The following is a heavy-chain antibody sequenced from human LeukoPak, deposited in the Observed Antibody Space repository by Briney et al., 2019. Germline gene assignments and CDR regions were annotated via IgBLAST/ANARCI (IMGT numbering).Heavy chain of an antibody. Sequence: GGSLRLSCAASGFTFSNYAMSWVRQAPGKGLEWVSTISASGGSTDYADSVKGRFTISRDNSKNTLFLQMNSLRAEHTAVHYCAKGDSSSTLYYFDYWGQGTLVTVSS. CDR1: GFTFSNYA. V-gene: IGHV3-23*01. CDR3: AKGDSSSTLYYFDY. J-gene: IGHJ4*02. CDR2: ISASGGST. D-gene: IGHD6-6*01.